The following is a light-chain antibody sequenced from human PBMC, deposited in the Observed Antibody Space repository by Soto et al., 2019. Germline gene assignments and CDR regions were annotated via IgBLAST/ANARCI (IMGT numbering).Light chain of an antibody. CDR1: SSDIGNNY. CDR3: AAWGNSLSGVV. J-gene: IGLJ2*01. Sequence: QSVLTQPPSASGTPGQRVTISCSESSSDIGNNYVYWYQQFPGTAPKLLISRNNQRPSGVPDRFSGSKSGTSASLAISGLRSEDEADYYCAAWGNSLSGVVFGGGTKVTVL. CDR2: RNN. V-gene: IGLV1-47*01.